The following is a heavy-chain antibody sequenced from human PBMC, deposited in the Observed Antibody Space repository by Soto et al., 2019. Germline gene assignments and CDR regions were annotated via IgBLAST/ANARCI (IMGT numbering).Heavy chain of an antibody. V-gene: IGHV4-59*01. CDR1: GGSISSYY. D-gene: IGHD4-4*01. CDR3: AGARDDYNGWYFDL. CDR2: IYYSGSA. J-gene: IGHJ2*01. Sequence: PSETLSLTCTVSGGSISSYYWSWIRQPPGKGLEWIGYIYYSGSANYSPSLERRGTISEATSNNQFSLKLRSVTAAATAISFCAGARDDYNGWYFDLWGRGTLVTVSS.